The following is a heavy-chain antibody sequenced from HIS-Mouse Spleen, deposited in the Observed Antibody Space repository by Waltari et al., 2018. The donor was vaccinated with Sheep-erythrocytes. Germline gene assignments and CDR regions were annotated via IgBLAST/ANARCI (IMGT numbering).Heavy chain of an antibody. CDR1: GYTFTGYY. CDR3: ARGDYYDSSGYSY. CDR2: IKPNSGGT. D-gene: IGHD3-22*01. Sequence: QVQLVQSGAEVKKPGASVKVSCKASGYTFTGYYMHWVRQAPGQGLEWRGWIKPNSGGTNYAQKVQGRGTMTRDTSISTAYIELSRLRSDDTAVYYCARGDYYDSSGYSYWGQGTLVTVSS. J-gene: IGHJ4*02. V-gene: IGHV1-2*02.